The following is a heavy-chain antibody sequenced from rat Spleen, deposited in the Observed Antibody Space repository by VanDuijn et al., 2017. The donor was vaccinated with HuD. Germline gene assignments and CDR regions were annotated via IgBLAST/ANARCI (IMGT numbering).Heavy chain of an antibody. CDR1: GFTFSNYD. V-gene: IGHV5-22*01. Sequence: EVQLVESGGGLVQPGRSMKLSCAASGFTFSNYDMAWIRQAPGKGLEWVASISYDGGSTYYRDSVKGRFTISRDNAKNTVYLQMNSLRSDETATYYCAVSGFGYWGQGVMVTVSS. CDR2: ISYDGGST. D-gene: IGHD4-4*01. J-gene: IGHJ2*01. CDR3: AVSGFGY.